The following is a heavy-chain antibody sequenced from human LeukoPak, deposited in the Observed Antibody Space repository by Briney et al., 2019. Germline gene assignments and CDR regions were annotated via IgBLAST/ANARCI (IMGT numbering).Heavy chain of an antibody. CDR2: IKQDGSEK. V-gene: IGHV3-7*01. J-gene: IGHJ4*02. Sequence: PGGSLRLSCAASGFTFSSYWMSWVRQAPGKGLEWVANIKQDGSEKYYVDSVKGRLTISRDNAKNSLYLQMNSLRAEDTAVYYCARDYHYYDSSGMPFDYWGQGTLVTVSS. CDR3: ARDYHYYDSSGMPFDY. D-gene: IGHD3-22*01. CDR1: GFTFSSYW.